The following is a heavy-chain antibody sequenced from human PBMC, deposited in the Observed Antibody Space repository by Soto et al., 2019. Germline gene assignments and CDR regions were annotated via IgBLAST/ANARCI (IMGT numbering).Heavy chain of an antibody. CDR1: GFTFSFYG. CDR2: ISYDGSNK. J-gene: IGHJ3*02. CDR3: ASSYYDFWSGYYKGAFDI. V-gene: IGHV3-30*03. D-gene: IGHD3-3*01. Sequence: GGSLRLSCAASGFTFSFYGIHWVRQAPGKGLEWVAVISYDGSNKYYADSVKGRFTISRDNSKNTLYLQMNSLRAEDTAVYYCASSYYDFWSGYYKGAFDIWGQGTMVTVSS.